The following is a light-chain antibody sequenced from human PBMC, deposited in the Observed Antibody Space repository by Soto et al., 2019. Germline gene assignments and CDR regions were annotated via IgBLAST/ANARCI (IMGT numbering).Light chain of an antibody. V-gene: IGKV3-15*01. CDR1: QSVSSN. CDR2: GAS. Sequence: EIVLTQSPAILSVSPGERATLSCRASQSVSSNLAWYQQIPGRAPRLLIYGASTRASGIPARFSASGSGTEFTLTISSLQSEDFAVYYCQQFNYWPPITFGQGTRLEIK. J-gene: IGKJ5*01. CDR3: QQFNYWPPIT.